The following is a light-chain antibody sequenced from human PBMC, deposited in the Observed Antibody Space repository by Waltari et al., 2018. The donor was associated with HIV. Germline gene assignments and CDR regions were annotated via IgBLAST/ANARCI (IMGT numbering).Light chain of an antibody. CDR3: QQFQTYST. J-gene: IGKJ1*01. V-gene: IGKV1-5*03. CDR2: EAS. Sequence: DIQMTQSPSPLSASVGDRVTITCRASQSISSWLAWYQQKPGKAPKLLIYEASTLVSGVPSRFSGGGSGTEFTLTITSLQPDDFATYYCQQFQTYSTFGQGTEEEVK. CDR1: QSISSW.